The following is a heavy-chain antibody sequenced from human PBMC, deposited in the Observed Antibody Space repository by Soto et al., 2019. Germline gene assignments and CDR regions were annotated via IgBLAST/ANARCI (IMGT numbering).Heavy chain of an antibody. CDR2: IKSKTDGGTT. D-gene: IGHD2-21*02. V-gene: IGHV3-15*01. J-gene: IGHJ4*02. CDR1: GFTFSNAW. Sequence: TGGSLRLSCAASGFTFSNAWMSWVRQAPGTGLEWVGRIKSKTDGGTTDYAAPVKGRFTISRDDSKNTLYLQMNSLKTEDTAVYYCTTDGGDYKNYFDYWGQGTLVTVSS. CDR3: TTDGGDYKNYFDY.